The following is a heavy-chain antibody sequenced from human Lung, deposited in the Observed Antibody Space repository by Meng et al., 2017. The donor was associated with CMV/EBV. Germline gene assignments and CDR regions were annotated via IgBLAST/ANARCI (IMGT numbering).Heavy chain of an antibody. CDR3: ATDRQYSSSIY. J-gene: IGHJ4*02. CDR1: GDSISSSSYY. CDR2: IYYSGST. V-gene: IGHV4-39*07. D-gene: IGHD6-6*01. Sequence: SXTXSLXXTVSGDSISSSSYYWGWIRQPPGKGLEWIGSIYYSGSTNYNPSLKSRVTISIDTSKNQFSLKLSSVTAADTAVYYCATDRQYSSSIYLGQGTLVTVSS.